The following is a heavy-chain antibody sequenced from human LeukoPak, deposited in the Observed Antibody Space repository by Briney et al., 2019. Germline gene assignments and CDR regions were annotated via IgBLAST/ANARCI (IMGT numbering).Heavy chain of an antibody. J-gene: IGHJ4*02. CDR1: VYTFTGYY. Sequence: GASVKVSCKASVYTFTGYYMHWVRQAPGQGLEWMGWINPNSGGTNYAQKFQGRVTMTRDTSISTAYMELSRLRSDDTAVYYCARIAYDILTGYYGQIDYWGQGTLVTVSS. D-gene: IGHD3-9*01. CDR3: ARIAYDILTGYYGQIDY. CDR2: INPNSGGT. V-gene: IGHV1-2*02.